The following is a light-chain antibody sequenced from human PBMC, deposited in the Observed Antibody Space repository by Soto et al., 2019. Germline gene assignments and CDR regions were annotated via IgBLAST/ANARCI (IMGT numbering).Light chain of an antibody. V-gene: IGLV1-40*01. CDR1: SSNIGAGYD. CDR2: DNN. J-gene: IGLJ2*01. CDR3: QSFDTSLSGFVV. Sequence: QSVLTQPPSMSGAPGQRVTISCTGSSSNIGAGYDVHWYQQHPGTAPKLLIFDNNNRPSGVPDRFSGSKSDTSASLASTGLQAEEEADYYCQSFDTSLSGFVVFGGGTKLTVL.